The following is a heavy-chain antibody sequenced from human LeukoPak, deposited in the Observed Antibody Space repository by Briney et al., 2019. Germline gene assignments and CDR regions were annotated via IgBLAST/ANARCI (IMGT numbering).Heavy chain of an antibody. CDR3: ARERLVVGSAYFDF. Sequence: PGGSLRLSCTASGFIFSDYYMSWIRQAPGKGLEWVSYISGSVSNIYYADSVKGRFTISRDNAKNSLYLQMNSLRAEDTAEYYCARERLVVGSAYFDFWGQGTLVTVSS. CDR2: ISGSVSNI. J-gene: IGHJ4*02. D-gene: IGHD1-26*01. V-gene: IGHV3-11*01. CDR1: GFIFSDYY.